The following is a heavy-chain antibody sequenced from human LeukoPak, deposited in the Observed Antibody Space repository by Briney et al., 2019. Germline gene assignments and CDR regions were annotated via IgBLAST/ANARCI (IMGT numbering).Heavy chain of an antibody. CDR3: ARHRAYSSSSPFDY. CDR1: GGSISSLY. V-gene: IGHV4-59*08. CDR2: IYYTGST. D-gene: IGHD6-6*01. Sequence: KSSETLSLTCSVSGGSISSLYWSWIRQPPGKGLEWIGYIYYTGSTNYNPSLKSRVPMFVDMSKNQFSLRLSSVTAADTAVYYCARHRAYSSSSPFDYWGQGTLVTVSS. J-gene: IGHJ4*02.